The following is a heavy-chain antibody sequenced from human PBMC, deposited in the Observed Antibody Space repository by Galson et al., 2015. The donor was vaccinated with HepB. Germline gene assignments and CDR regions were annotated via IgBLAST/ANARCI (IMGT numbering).Heavy chain of an antibody. J-gene: IGHJ3*02. V-gene: IGHV2-5*02. D-gene: IGHD3-16*01. CDR2: IYWDDDK. CDR1: GFSLSTSGVG. Sequence: PALVKPTQTLTLTCTFSGFSLSTSGVGVGWIRQPPGKALEWLALIYWDDDKRYSPSLKTRLTITKDTSKNQVVLTMTNMDPVDTGTYYCAHTRGEADGFAIWGQGTMVTVSA. CDR3: AHTRGEADGFAI.